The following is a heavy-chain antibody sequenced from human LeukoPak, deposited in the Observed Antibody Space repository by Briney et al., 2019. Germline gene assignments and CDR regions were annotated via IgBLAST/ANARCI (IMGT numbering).Heavy chain of an antibody. CDR1: GYTITSYY. J-gene: IGHJ3*02. V-gene: IGHV1-46*01. D-gene: IGHD6-25*01. CDR3: ARYGFSSVWQGGWHAFDI. CDR2: INPTSGDT. Sequence: ASVKVSCKASGYTITSYYVHWVRQAPGQGLQWMGIINPTSGDTNYAQKFQGRVTMTRDMSTSPVYMELSSLRSEDTAVYYCARYGFSSVWQGGWHAFDIWGHGTMVIVSS.